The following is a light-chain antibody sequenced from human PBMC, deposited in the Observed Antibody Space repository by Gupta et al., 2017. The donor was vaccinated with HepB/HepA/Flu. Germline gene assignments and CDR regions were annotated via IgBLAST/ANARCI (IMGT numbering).Light chain of an antibody. J-gene: IGKJ5*01. CDR3: QQYNNWPPLT. Sequence: IVMSQSSAPLSVSPGERATLSCRASQSVSSNLACYQQKPGQAPRLLIYGASTRATGIPARFSGSGSGTEFTLTISSLLSEDFAVYYCQQYNNWPPLTFGQGTRLEIK. V-gene: IGKV3-15*01. CDR1: QSVSSN. CDR2: GAS.